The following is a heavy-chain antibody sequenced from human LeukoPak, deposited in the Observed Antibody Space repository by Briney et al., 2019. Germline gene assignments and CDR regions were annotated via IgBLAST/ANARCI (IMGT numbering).Heavy chain of an antibody. CDR3: ARITGPTRYYYYYMDV. CDR1: GYSISSGYY. V-gene: IGHV4-38-2*01. CDR2: IYHSGST. J-gene: IGHJ6*03. D-gene: IGHD1-20*01. Sequence: SETLSLTCALSGYSISSGYYWGLIRQPPGKGLERSGRIYHSGSTYYNPSLKSRVTISVDTSKNQFSLKLSSVTATDTAVYYCARITGPTRYYYYYMDVWGKGTTVTVSS.